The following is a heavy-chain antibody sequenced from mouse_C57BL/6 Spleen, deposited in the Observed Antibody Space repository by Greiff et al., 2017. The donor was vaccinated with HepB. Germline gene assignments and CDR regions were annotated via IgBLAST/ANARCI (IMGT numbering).Heavy chain of an antibody. CDR1: GYTFTSYW. CDR2: IYPSDSET. CDR3: ARDSSGRYAMDY. D-gene: IGHD3-2*02. V-gene: IGHV1-61*01. Sequence: QVQLQQSGAELVRPGSSVKLSCKASGYTFTSYWMDWVKQRPGQGLEWIGNIYPSDSETHYNQKFKDKATLTVDKSSSTAYMQLSSLTSEDSAVYYCARDSSGRYAMDYWGQGTSVTVSS. J-gene: IGHJ4*01.